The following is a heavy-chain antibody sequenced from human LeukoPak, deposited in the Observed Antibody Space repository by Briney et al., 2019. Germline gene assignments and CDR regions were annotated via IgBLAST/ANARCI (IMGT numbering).Heavy chain of an antibody. J-gene: IGHJ4*02. CDR2: IDPSDSYT. CDR3: ARRGDYYDSSGYPDSYYFDY. V-gene: IGHV5-10-1*01. Sequence: GESLKISCKASGYSFTNYWISWVRQMPGKGLEWMGRIDPSDSYTNYSPSFQGHVTISADKSISTAYLQWSSLKASDTAMYYCARRGDYYDSSGYPDSYYFDYWGQGTLVTVSS. D-gene: IGHD3-22*01. CDR1: GYSFTNYW.